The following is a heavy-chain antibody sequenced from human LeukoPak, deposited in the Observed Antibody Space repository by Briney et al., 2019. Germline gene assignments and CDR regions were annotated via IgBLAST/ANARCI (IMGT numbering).Heavy chain of an antibody. CDR3: ARARRVRGVSPEYSWFDP. V-gene: IGHV1-69*04. Sequence: ASVKVSCKASGGSFSSYGFTWVRQAPGQGLEWMGRITPVLGVANYAQKFQGRVTIIADKFTSTVYMGLSSLRSEDTAVYYCARARRVRGVSPEYSWFDPWGQGTLVTVSS. CDR1: GGSFSSYG. J-gene: IGHJ5*02. D-gene: IGHD3-10*01. CDR2: ITPVLGVA.